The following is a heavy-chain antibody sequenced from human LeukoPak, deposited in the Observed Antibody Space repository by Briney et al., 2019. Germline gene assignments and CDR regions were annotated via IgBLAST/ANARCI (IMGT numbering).Heavy chain of an antibody. CDR3: ARKFHDFWSGYSYYFDY. CDR2: IKQDGSEK. J-gene: IGHJ4*02. CDR1: GFTFSSYW. V-gene: IGHV3-7*01. Sequence: GGSLRLSCAASGFTFSSYWMSWVRQAPGKGLEWVANIKQDGSEKYYVDSVKGRFTISRDNAKNSLYLQMNSLRAEDTAVYYCARKFHDFWSGYSYYFDYWGQGTLVTVSS. D-gene: IGHD3-3*01.